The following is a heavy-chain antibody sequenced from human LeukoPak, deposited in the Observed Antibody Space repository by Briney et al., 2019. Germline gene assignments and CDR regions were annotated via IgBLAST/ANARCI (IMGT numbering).Heavy chain of an antibody. Sequence: GGSLRLSCAASGFTFSSYWMHWVRRAPGKGLVWVSRINSDGSSTSYADSVKGRFTISRDNAKNTLYLQMNSLRAEDTAVYYCASPGYSSSWRFDYWGQGTLVTVSS. V-gene: IGHV3-74*01. CDR2: INSDGSST. CDR1: GFTFSSYW. D-gene: IGHD6-13*01. CDR3: ASPGYSSSWRFDY. J-gene: IGHJ4*02.